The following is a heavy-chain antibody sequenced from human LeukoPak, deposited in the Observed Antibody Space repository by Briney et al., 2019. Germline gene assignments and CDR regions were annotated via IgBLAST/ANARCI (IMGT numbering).Heavy chain of an antibody. CDR3: ARDPYYDSSGYYYGGNWFDP. D-gene: IGHD3-22*01. CDR2: IIPIFGTA. J-gene: IGHJ5*02. V-gene: IGHV1-69*05. Sequence: SVKVSCKASGGTFSSYAISWVRQAPGQGLEWMGGIIPIFGTANYAQKFQGRATITTDESTSTAYMELSSLRSEDTAVYYCARDPYYDSSGYYYGGNWFDPWGQGTLVTVSS. CDR1: GGTFSSYA.